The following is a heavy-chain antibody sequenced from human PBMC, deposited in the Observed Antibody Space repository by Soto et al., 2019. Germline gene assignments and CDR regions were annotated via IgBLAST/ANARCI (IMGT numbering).Heavy chain of an antibody. CDR3: ASWIRPSEVAPGY. CDR2: IKEDGSEK. J-gene: IGHJ4*02. V-gene: IGHV3-7*01. D-gene: IGHD2-2*03. CDR1: GFVFSRYW. Sequence: PGGSLRLSCAASGFVFSRYWMSWVRQAPGKGLEWVANIKEDGSEKYCVDSVKGRFTISRDNARNLLYLQMSSLRAEDTAVYYCASWIRPSEVAPGYWGQGTLVTVSS.